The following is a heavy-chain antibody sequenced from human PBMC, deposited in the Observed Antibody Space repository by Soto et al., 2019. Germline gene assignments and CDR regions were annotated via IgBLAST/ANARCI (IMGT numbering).Heavy chain of an antibody. Sequence: EVQLVESGGGLVQPGGSLSVSCAASGFTLSRYSMNWVRQAPGKGLEWLSYIDSSSATIYYADSVKGRFIISRDNAKNSLYLQMTSLRDEDTAVYYCARGGVATIFGDSWGQGTLVTVSS. J-gene: IGHJ4*02. CDR3: ARGGVATIFGDS. V-gene: IGHV3-48*02. CDR2: IDSSSATI. CDR1: GFTLSRYS. D-gene: IGHD5-12*01.